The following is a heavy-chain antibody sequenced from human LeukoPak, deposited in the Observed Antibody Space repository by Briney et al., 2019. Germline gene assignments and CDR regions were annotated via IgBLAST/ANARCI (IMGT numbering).Heavy chain of an antibody. Sequence: GVSLRLSYAASGFTFSNYGMHWVRQAPGKGLEWVAFIRYDGSNKYYADSVKGRFTISRDNSKNTLYLQMNSLRAEDTAVYYCAKDTVKVATIRRVPHYMDVWGKGTMVTISS. CDR3: AKDTVKVATIRRVPHYMDV. J-gene: IGHJ6*03. CDR1: GFTFSNYG. D-gene: IGHD5-12*01. V-gene: IGHV3-30*02. CDR2: IRYDGSNK.